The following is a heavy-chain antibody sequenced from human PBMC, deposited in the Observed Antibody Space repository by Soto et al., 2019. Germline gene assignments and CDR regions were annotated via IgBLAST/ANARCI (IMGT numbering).Heavy chain of an antibody. CDR2: ITGSGGNT. CDR3: AKEGVDGGFADY. V-gene: IGHV3-23*01. D-gene: IGHD2-15*01. CDR1: GFTFSSYA. Sequence: PGGSLRLSCAASGFTFSSYAMSWVRQAAGKGLQWVSAITGSGGNTYYADSVKGRFTISRDNSKNTLYLQMNSLRAEDTAVYYCAKEGVDGGFADYWGQGTLVTVSS. J-gene: IGHJ4*02.